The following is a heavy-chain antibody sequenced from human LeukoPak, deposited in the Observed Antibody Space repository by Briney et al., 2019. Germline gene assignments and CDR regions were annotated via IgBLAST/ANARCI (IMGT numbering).Heavy chain of an antibody. V-gene: IGHV1-2*02. Sequence: ASVKVSCKASGYTFTGYYMHWVRQAPGQGLEWMGWINPNSGGTNYAQKFQGRVTMTRDTSISTAYMELSRLRSDDTAAYYCARVRYSSDDDAFDIWGQGTMVTVSS. CDR2: INPNSGGT. CDR1: GYTFTGYY. D-gene: IGHD6-19*01. CDR3: ARVRYSSDDDAFDI. J-gene: IGHJ3*02.